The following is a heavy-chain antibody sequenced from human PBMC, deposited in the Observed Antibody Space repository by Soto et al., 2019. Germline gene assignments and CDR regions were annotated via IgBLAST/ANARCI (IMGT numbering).Heavy chain of an antibody. Sequence: TLSLTCAVSGGSISSGGYSWSWIRQPPGKGLEWIGYIYHSGSTYYNPSLKSRVTISVDRSKNQFSLKLSSVTAADTAVYYCARLGDTSHWYRNYWGQGTLVTVS. CDR3: ARLGDTSHWYRNY. J-gene: IGHJ4*02. D-gene: IGHD2-2*01. CDR2: IYHSGST. CDR1: GGSISSGGYS. V-gene: IGHV4-30-2*01.